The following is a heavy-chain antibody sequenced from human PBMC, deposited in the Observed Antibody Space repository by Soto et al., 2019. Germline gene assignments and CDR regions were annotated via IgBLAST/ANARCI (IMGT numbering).Heavy chain of an antibody. D-gene: IGHD2-15*01. CDR1: GGSITTGGYY. Sequence: SETLSLTCTVSGGSITTGGYYWSWIRQLPXKGLEWIGHRYYSESTYYNPSLKSRVSISLDTSKSQFSLKLSFVTAADTAMYYCARTKCSGGSCYSWSLDYWGQGTPVTVSS. CDR3: ARTKCSGGSCYSWSLDY. J-gene: IGHJ4*02. CDR2: RYYSEST. V-gene: IGHV4-31*03.